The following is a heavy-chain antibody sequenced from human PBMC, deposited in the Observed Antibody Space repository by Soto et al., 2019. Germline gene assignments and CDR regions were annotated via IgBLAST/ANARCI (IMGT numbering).Heavy chain of an antibody. J-gene: IGHJ4*02. CDR2: IIPIFGTA. V-gene: IGHV1-69*05. CDR3: ARDDSSGIDY. Sequence: SVKVSCKASGGTFSIYAISWVRQAPGQGLEWMGGIIPIFGTANYAQKFQGRVTITRDTSASTAYMELSSLRSEDTAVYYCARDDSSGIDYWGQGTLVTVSS. D-gene: IGHD6-19*01. CDR1: GGTFSIYA.